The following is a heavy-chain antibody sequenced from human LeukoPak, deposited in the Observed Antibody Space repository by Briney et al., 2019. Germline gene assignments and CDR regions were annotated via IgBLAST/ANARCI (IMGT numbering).Heavy chain of an antibody. CDR1: GFTFSSYS. CDR2: ISSSSSYI. D-gene: IGHD3-10*01. Sequence: NPGGSLRLSCAASGFTFSSYSMNWVRQAPGKGLEWVSSISSSSSYIYYADSVTGRFTISRDNAKNSLYLQMNSLRAEDTAVYYCARELLWFGELWGEAFDIWGQGTMVTVSS. J-gene: IGHJ3*02. V-gene: IGHV3-21*01. CDR3: ARELLWFGELWGEAFDI.